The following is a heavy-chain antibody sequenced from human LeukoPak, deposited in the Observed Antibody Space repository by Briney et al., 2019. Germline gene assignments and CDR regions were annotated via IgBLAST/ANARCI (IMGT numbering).Heavy chain of an antibody. Sequence: ASVKVSCKASGYTFTGYYMHWVRQAPGQGLEWMGIINPSGGSTSYAQKFQGRVTMTRDTSTSTVYMELSSLRSEDTAVYYCASLGRCSSTSCYEGFDPWGQGTLVTVSS. CDR2: INPSGGST. CDR3: ASLGRCSSTSCYEGFDP. D-gene: IGHD2-2*01. CDR1: GYTFTGYY. V-gene: IGHV1-46*01. J-gene: IGHJ5*02.